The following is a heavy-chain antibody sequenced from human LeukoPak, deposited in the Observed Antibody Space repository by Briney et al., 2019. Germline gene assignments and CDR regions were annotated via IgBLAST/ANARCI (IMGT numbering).Heavy chain of an antibody. Sequence: GGSLRLSCAASGFTFSSYWMHWVRQPPGKGLVWVSRINSDGSSTSYADSVKGRFTISRDNAKNTLYLQMNSLRAEDTAVYYCARDLGDIVVVVAASNAFDIWGQGTMVTVSS. CDR2: INSDGSST. V-gene: IGHV3-74*01. CDR1: GFTFSSYW. J-gene: IGHJ3*02. D-gene: IGHD2-15*01. CDR3: ARDLGDIVVVVAASNAFDI.